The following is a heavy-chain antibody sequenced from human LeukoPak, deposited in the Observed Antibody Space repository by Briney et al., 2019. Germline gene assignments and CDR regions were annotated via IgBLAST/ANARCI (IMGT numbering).Heavy chain of an antibody. CDR3: ARGGDYGDYVFHY. J-gene: IGHJ4*02. CDR1: GGSFSDYY. CDR2: IYHSGST. Sequence: PSETLSLTCAVYGGSFSDYYWTWIRQPPGKGLEWIGEIYHSGSTNYNPSLKSRVTISVDTSKNQLSLKLYSVTAADTAVYYCARGGDYGDYVFHYWGQGTLVTVSS. V-gene: IGHV4-34*01. D-gene: IGHD4-17*01.